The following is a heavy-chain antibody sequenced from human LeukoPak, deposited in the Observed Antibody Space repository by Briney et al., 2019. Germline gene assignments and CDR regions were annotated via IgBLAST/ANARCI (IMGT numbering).Heavy chain of an antibody. CDR3: ARGVYIAAAQYGY. D-gene: IGHD6-13*01. CDR1: GGSISSYY. V-gene: IGHV4-59*01. CDR2: TYYSGTT. J-gene: IGHJ4*02. Sequence: SETLSLTCTVSGGSISSYYWSWIRQPPGKGLEWTGYTYYSGTTNYNPSLKSRVTISVDTSKNQFSLKLSSVTAADTAVYYCARGVYIAAAQYGYWGQGTLVTVSS.